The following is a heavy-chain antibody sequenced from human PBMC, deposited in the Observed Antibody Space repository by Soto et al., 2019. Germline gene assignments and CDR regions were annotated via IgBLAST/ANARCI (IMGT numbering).Heavy chain of an antibody. CDR2: IYWDNDK. D-gene: IGHD3-16*01. Sequence: QITLKESGPTLVRPTQTLTLTCTVSGFSLDTWGVGVGWIRQPPGKAPEWLALIYWDNDKRYSPSLKNRLTITKDTSKNQVVLTVTNMDPVDTFTYYCARALGSWGAYYFDHWGQGTLVTVSS. CDR3: ARALGSWGAYYFDH. J-gene: IGHJ4*02. V-gene: IGHV2-5*02. CDR1: GFSLDTWGVG.